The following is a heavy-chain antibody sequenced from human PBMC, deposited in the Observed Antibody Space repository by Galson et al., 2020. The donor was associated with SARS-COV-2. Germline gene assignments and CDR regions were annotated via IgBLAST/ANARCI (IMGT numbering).Heavy chain of an antibody. J-gene: IGHJ4*02. CDR2: IYSNNNT. CDR3: ARGSYSSGYYNY. Sequence: TGGSLRLSCAASGFTFSSNYMSWVRQAPGRGLEWVSIIYSNNNTYYADSVRGRFTISRDISKNTLYLQMNSLRAEDTAMYYCARGSYSSGYYNYWGQGTLVTVSS. D-gene: IGHD6-19*01. CDR1: GFTFSSNY. V-gene: IGHV3-66*01.